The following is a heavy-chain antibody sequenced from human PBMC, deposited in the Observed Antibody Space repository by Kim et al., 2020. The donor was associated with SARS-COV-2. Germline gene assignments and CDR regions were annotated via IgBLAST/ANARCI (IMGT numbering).Heavy chain of an antibody. CDR3: AILDSRPQGSTGY. Sequence: GGSLRLSCAVSGFSFSSRWSSWVRRAPGKGLEWVACIKEDGSETHYVDSVKGRFTISSDNAKKALYLHMNSLRAEDSALYYCAILDSRPQGSTGYWGQGTLVTVSS. CDR1: GFSFSSRW. J-gene: IGHJ4*02. D-gene: IGHD6-6*01. V-gene: IGHV3-7*01. CDR2: IKEDGSET.